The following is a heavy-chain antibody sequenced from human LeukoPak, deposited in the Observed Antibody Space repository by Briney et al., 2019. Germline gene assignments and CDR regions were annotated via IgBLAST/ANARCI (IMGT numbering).Heavy chain of an antibody. J-gene: IGHJ6*03. CDR1: GGSISSYY. D-gene: IGHD6-6*01. Sequence: SETLSLTCTVSGGSISSYYWSWIRQPAGKGLEWIGRIYTSGSTNYNPSLKSRVTMSVDTSKNQFSLKLSSVTAADTAVYYCARDGGYSSSYYYYYYMDVWGKGTTVTVSS. CDR3: ARDGGYSSSYYYYYYMDV. CDR2: IYTSGST. V-gene: IGHV4-4*07.